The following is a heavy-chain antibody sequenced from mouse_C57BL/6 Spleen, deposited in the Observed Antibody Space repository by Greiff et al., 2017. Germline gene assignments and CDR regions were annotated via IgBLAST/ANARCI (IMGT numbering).Heavy chain of an antibody. D-gene: IGHD1-1*01. J-gene: IGHJ4*01. V-gene: IGHV5-4*01. Sequence: VQLKESGGGLVKPGGSLKLSCAASGFTFSSYAMSWVRQTPEKRLEWVATISDGGSYTYYPDNVKGRFTISRDNAKNNLYLQMSHLKSEDTAMYYCARDPYYYGSRDYARDYWGQGTSVTVSS. CDR2: ISDGGSYT. CDR1: GFTFSSYA. CDR3: ARDPYYYGSRDYARDY.